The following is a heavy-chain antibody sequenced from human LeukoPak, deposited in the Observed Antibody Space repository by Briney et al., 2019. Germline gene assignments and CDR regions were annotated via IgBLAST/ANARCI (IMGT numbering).Heavy chain of an antibody. CDR3: ARSRGVVSDH. V-gene: IGHV3-7*03. J-gene: IGHJ4*02. Sequence: GGSLRLSCAASGFTFSWYWMSWVRQAPGKGLEWVANIKQDGSEKYYVDSVKGRFTISRDNAKNSLYLQMNSLRAEDTAVYYCARSRGVVSDHWGQGTLVTVSS. CDR2: IKQDGSEK. CDR1: GFTFSWYW. D-gene: IGHD3-10*01.